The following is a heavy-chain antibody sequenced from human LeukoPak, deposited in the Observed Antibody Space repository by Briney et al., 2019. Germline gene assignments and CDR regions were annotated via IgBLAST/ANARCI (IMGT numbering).Heavy chain of an antibody. CDR1: GFTFSSYG. Sequence: GGSLRLSCAASGFTFSSYGMHWVRQAPGKGLEWVAVIWYDGSNKYYADSVKGRFTISRDNSKNTLYLQMNSLRAEDTAVYYCARVTGAVVGYYFDYWGQGTLVTVSS. CDR3: ARVTGAVVGYYFDY. D-gene: IGHD6-19*01. CDR2: IWYDGSNK. V-gene: IGHV3-33*01. J-gene: IGHJ4*02.